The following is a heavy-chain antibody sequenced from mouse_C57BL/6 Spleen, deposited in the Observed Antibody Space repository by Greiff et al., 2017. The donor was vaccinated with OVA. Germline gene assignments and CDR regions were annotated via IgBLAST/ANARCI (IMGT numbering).Heavy chain of an antibody. CDR2: IHPNSGST. CDR1: GYTFTSYW. D-gene: IGHD1-1*01. CDR3: ARFNYYGSSYAMDY. V-gene: IGHV1-64*01. Sequence: QVQLQQSGAELVKPGASVKLSCKASGYTFTSYWMHWVKQRPGQGLEWIGMIHPNSGSTNYNEKFKSKATLTVDKSSSTAYMQLSSLTSEDSAVYYCARFNYYGSSYAMDYWGQGTSVTVSA. J-gene: IGHJ4*01.